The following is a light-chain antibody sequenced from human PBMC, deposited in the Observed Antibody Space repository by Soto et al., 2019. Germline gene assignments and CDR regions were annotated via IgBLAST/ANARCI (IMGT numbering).Light chain of an antibody. Sequence: DSQMTQYPSTLSASVGDRVTITCRASQSISSWLAWYQQKPGKAPKLLISKASTLQSGVPPRFSGSGYGTEFTLTISSLQPDDFATYYCQQYERYPMTFGGGTKVENK. V-gene: IGKV1-5*03. CDR1: QSISSW. CDR3: QQYERYPMT. J-gene: IGKJ4*01. CDR2: KAS.